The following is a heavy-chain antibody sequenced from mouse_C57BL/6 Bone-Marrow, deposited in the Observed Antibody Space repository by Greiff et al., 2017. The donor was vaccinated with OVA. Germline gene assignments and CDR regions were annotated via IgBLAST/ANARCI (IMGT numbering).Heavy chain of an antibody. V-gene: IGHV1-66*01. D-gene: IGHD2-1*01. CDR3: ARRVGNPAWFAY. J-gene: IGHJ3*01. CDR1: GYSFTSYY. Sequence: QVQLQQSGPELVKPGASVKISCKASGYSFTSYYIHWVKQRPGQGLEWIGWIYPGSGNTKYNEKFKGKATLTVDKSSSTAYMELNSLTSEDSAVYYCARRVGNPAWFAYWGQGTLVTVSA. CDR2: IYPGSGNT.